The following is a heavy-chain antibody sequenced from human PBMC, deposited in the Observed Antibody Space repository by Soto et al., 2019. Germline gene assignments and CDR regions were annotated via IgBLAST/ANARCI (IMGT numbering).Heavy chain of an antibody. CDR3: ARDQGYYDSSGYYDY. CDR1: GYTFTSYY. D-gene: IGHD3-22*01. J-gene: IGHJ4*02. Sequence: ASVKVSCKASGYTFTSYYMHWVRHAPGQGLEWMGIINPSGGSTSYAQKFQGRVTMTRDTSTSTVYMELSSLRSEDTAVYYCARDQGYYDSSGYYDYWGQGTLVTVSS. V-gene: IGHV1-46*01. CDR2: INPSGGST.